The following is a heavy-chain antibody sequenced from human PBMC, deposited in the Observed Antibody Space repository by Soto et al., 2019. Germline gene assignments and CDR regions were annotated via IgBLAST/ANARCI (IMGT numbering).Heavy chain of an antibody. CDR2: ILFDGTNQ. Sequence: QLQLVESGGGVVQPGMSLRLSCTASGFTFSSYAMHWVRQAPGKGLEWVAVILFDGTNQYYADAVKGRFTISRDNSKNTLFLHMDGLRPEDTAVYYRAKVGPDLIQPRVEPPLYPYGSGVWGQGTTVTVSS. D-gene: IGHD3-10*01. CDR1: GFTFSSYA. V-gene: IGHV3-30*18. J-gene: IGHJ6*02. CDR3: AKVGPDLIQPRVEPPLYPYGSGV.